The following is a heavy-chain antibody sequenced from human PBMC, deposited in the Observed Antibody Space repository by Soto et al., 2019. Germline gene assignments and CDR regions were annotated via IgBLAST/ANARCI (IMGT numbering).Heavy chain of an antibody. J-gene: IGHJ5*02. CDR2: IYYSGST. CDR3: ASQYYDFWSGHNNWFDP. D-gene: IGHD3-3*01. Sequence: SETLSLTCTVSGGSISSSSYYWGWIRQPPGKGLEWIGSIYYSGSTYYNPSLKSRVTISVDTSKNQFSLKLSSVTAADTAVYYCASQYYDFWSGHNNWFDPWGQGTLVTVS. CDR1: GGSISSSSYY. V-gene: IGHV4-39*01.